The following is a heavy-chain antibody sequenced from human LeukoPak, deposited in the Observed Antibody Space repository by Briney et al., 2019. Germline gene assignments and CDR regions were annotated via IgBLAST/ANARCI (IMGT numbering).Heavy chain of an antibody. CDR3: ARDPMKYDILTGFYS. CDR2: IISDSAVT. D-gene: IGHD3-9*01. V-gene: IGHV3-21*01. CDR1: GFTFNFFS. J-gene: IGHJ4*02. Sequence: PGGSLSLSCAASGFTFNFFSMSWVRQAPGKGLEWVSSIISDSAVTHYADSVRGRFTVSRDNAKNSVYLQMTCLKVDDTAIYYCARDPMKYDILTGFYSWGQGVLVTVSS.